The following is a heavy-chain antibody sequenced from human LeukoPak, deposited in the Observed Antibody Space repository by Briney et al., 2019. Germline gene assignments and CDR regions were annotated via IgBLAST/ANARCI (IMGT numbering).Heavy chain of an antibody. J-gene: IGHJ2*01. V-gene: IGHV4-39*07. Sequence: SETLSLTCTVSGGSISSSSYYWGWIRQPPGKGLEWIGSIYHTGSTYYNPSLKSRVSISSADMSQNQFSLQLTSVTAADTAVYYCARGFGFWSGYPYWYFDLCGRGTLVTVSP. CDR2: IYHTGST. D-gene: IGHD3-3*01. CDR1: GGSISSSSYY. CDR3: ARGFGFWSGYPYWYFDL.